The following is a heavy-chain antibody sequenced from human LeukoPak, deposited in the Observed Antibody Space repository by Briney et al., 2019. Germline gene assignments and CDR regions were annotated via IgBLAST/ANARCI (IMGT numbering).Heavy chain of an antibody. J-gene: IGHJ6*03. V-gene: IGHV4-30-2*01. CDR3: ARGARGCTNGVCYYYYYMDV. CDR1: GGSISSGGYY. CDR2: IYHSGST. Sequence: PSETLSLTCTVSGGSISSGGYYWSWIRQPPGKGLEWIGYIYHSGSTYYNPSLKSRVTISVDRSKNQFSLKLSSVTAADTAVYYCARGARGCTNGVCYYYYYMDVWGKGTTVTVSS. D-gene: IGHD2-8*01.